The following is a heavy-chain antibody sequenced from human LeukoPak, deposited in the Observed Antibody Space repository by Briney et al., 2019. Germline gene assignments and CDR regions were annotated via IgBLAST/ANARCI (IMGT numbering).Heavy chain of an antibody. J-gene: IGHJ5*02. D-gene: IGHD4-17*01. V-gene: IGHV3-64*01. Sequence: HSGGSLRLSCAASGFTFSSYAMHWVRQAPGKGLEYVSAISSNGGSTYYANSVKGRFTISRDNSKNTLYLQMGSLRAEDMAVYYCARDHYGDYVGWFDPWGQGTLVTVSS. CDR2: ISSNGGST. CDR1: GFTFSSYA. CDR3: ARDHYGDYVGWFDP.